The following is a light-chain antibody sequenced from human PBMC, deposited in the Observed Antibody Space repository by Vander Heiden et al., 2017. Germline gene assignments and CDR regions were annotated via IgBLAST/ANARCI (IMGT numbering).Light chain of an antibody. Sequence: SYELTQPPSVSVSPGQTARITCPGDKLGDKYACWSQQKPGQSPVLVIDQDTKRPSGIPERCSGSNSGNTATLTISGTQAMDEADYYCQAWDSSTVVFGGGTKLTVL. CDR2: QDT. CDR3: QAWDSSTVV. J-gene: IGLJ2*01. V-gene: IGLV3-1*01. CDR1: KLGDKY.